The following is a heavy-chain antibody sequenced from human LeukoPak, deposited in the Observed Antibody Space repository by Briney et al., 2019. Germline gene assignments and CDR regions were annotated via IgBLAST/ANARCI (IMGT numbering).Heavy chain of an antibody. CDR1: GFTFSSYG. J-gene: IGHJ4*02. Sequence: GGSLRLSCAASGFTFSSYGMHWVRQAPGKGLEWVAFIRYDGSNKYYADSVKGRFTISRDNSKNTLYLRMNSLRAEDTAVYYCAKVRSRLFWSGTFFIDYWGQGTLVTVSS. CDR3: AKVRSRLFWSGTFFIDY. D-gene: IGHD3-3*01. V-gene: IGHV3-30*02. CDR2: IRYDGSNK.